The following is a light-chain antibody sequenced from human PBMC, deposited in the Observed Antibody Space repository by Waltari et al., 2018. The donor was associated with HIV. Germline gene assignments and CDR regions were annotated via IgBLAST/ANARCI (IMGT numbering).Light chain of an antibody. CDR3: QQVNMPFT. CDR2: AAS. J-gene: IGKJ3*01. V-gene: IGKV1-9*01. Sequence: DIQLTQSPSFLSAYVGDRVTVTCRAGQCISTYLAWYQKKPGKAPKLLIYAASTLQTGVPSMFSGSRSGIEFTLTNSSLQPEDVATYYCQQVNMPFTFGPWTKVDIK. CDR1: QCISTY.